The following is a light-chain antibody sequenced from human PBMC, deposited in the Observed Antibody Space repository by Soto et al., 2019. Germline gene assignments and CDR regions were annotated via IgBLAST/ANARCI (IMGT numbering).Light chain of an antibody. CDR2: DVS. Sequence: QSALTQPASVSGSPGQSITISCTGTSNDVGDYNHVSWYQQNPDKAPKLMIYDVSNRPSGVSNRFSGSKSGNTASLTISGLQAEDEADYYCSSYTISNTYVFGTGTKLTVL. CDR1: SNDVGDYNH. V-gene: IGLV2-14*01. CDR3: SSYTISNTYV. J-gene: IGLJ1*01.